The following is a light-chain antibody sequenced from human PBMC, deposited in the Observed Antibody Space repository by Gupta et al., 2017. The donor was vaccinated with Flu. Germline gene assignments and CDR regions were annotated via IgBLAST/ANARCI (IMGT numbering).Light chain of an antibody. CDR2: EYD. J-gene: IGLJ2*01. CDR1: TSSIASNY. Sequence: STPSTSSIASNYVQVFRQRPGRSPTTVIYEYDQRPSRGPDRCSGSIYNSSNTASLTISGLKTEDEADYYCQSYDNNNPFAVFGGGTKLTVL. CDR3: QSYDNNNPFAV. V-gene: IGLV6-57*01.